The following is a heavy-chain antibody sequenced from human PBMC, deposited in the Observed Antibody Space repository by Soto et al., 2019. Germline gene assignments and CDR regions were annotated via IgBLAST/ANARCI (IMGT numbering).Heavy chain of an antibody. CDR1: GFTFSSYA. D-gene: IGHD3-10*01. CDR3: AKGRKSITMVRGVITIFDY. V-gene: IGHV3-23*01. CDR2: ISGSGGST. Sequence: EVQLLESGGGLVQPGGSLRLSCAASGFTFSSYAMSWVRQAPGKGLEWVSAISGSGGSTYYADSVKGRFTISRDNSKNTLYLKMNSLRAEDTAVYYCAKGRKSITMVRGVITIFDYWGQGTLVTVSS. J-gene: IGHJ4*02.